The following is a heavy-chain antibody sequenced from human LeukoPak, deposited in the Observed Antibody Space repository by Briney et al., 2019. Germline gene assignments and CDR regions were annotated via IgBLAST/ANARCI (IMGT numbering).Heavy chain of an antibody. J-gene: IGHJ5*02. CDR1: GGSISSSNW. V-gene: IGHV4-4*02. D-gene: IGHD6-13*01. Sequence: SETLSLTCAVSGGSISSSNWWSWVRQPPGKGLEWIGEIYHSGSTNYNPSLKSRVTISVEKSKNQFSLRLSSVTAADTAVYFCGRHRPDSRSWVFDHWGKGTLVTVSS. CDR2: IYHSGST. CDR3: GRHRPDSRSWVFDH.